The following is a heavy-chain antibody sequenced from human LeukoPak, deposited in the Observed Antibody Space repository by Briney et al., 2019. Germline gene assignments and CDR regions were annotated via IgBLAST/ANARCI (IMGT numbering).Heavy chain of an antibody. CDR3: ARVYNTNYAYFDY. J-gene: IGHJ4*02. D-gene: IGHD5-24*01. CDR2: IKQDGSEK. Sequence: GGSLRLSCAASGFTFSSYWMSWVRQAPGKGLEWVANIKQDGSEKYYVDSVKGRFTISRDNAKNSLYLQMNSLRAEDTAVYYCARVYNTNYAYFDYWGQGTLVTVSS. CDR1: GFTFSSYW. V-gene: IGHV3-7*01.